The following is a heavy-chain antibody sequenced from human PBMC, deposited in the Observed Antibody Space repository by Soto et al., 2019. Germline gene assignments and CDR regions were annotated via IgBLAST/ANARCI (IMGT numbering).Heavy chain of an antibody. CDR1: GGTFSSYT. Sequence: QVQLVQSGAEVKKPGSSVKVSCKASGGTFSSYTISWVRQAPGQGLEWMGRIIPILGIANYAQKFQGRVTLTADKSTSTAYMELSSLRSEDTAVYYCASRGADYYYCYGMDVWGQGTTVTVSS. CDR2: IIPILGIA. D-gene: IGHD1-26*01. J-gene: IGHJ6*02. V-gene: IGHV1-69*02. CDR3: ASRGADYYYCYGMDV.